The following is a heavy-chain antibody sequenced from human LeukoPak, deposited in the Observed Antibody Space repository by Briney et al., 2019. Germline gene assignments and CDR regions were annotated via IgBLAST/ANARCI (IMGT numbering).Heavy chain of an antibody. CDR1: GGTFSSYA. Sequence: SVKVSCKASGGTFSSYAISWVRQAPGQGLEWMGRIIPIFGIANYAQKFQGRVTITADKSTSTAYMELSSLRSEDTAVYYCASGFPGSQAFHIWSQGTMVTVSS. D-gene: IGHD3-10*01. CDR3: ASGFPGSQAFHI. J-gene: IGHJ3*02. V-gene: IGHV1-69*04. CDR2: IIPIFGIA.